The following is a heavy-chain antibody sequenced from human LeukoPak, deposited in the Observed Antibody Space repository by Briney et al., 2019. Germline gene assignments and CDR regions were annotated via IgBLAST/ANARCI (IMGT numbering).Heavy chain of an antibody. J-gene: IGHJ5*02. V-gene: IGHV1-3*01. CDR2: INAGNGNT. CDR1: GYTFTSYA. D-gene: IGHD2-15*01. CDR3: ARPHLGYCSGGSCYGAWFDP. Sequence: GASVKVSCKASGYTFTSYAMHWVRQAPGQRLEWMGWINAGNGNTKYSQKFQGRVTITRDTSASTAYMELSSLRSEDTAVYYCARPHLGYCSGGSCYGAWFDPWGQGTLVTVSS.